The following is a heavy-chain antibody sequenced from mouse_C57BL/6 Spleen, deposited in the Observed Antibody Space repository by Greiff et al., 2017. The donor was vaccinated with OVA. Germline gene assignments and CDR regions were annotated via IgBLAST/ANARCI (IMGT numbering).Heavy chain of an antibody. Sequence: EVQRVESGGGLVQPEGSLKLSCAASGFSFNTYAMNWVRQAPGKGLEWVARIRSKSNNYATYYADSVKDRFTISRDDSESMLYLQMNNLKTEDTAMYYCVRHDPYDRYFDVWGTGTTVTVSS. J-gene: IGHJ1*03. D-gene: IGHD2-12*01. CDR2: IRSKSNNYAT. CDR1: GFSFNTYA. CDR3: VRHDPYDRYFDV. V-gene: IGHV10-1*01.